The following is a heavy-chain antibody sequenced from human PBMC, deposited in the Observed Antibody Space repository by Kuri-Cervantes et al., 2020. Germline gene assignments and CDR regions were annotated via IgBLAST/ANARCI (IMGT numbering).Heavy chain of an antibody. J-gene: IGHJ4*02. Sequence: GGSLRLSCAASGFTFSSYAMHWVRQAPGKGLEYVSAISSNGGSTYYADSVKGRFTISRDNSKNSLYLQMNSLRAEDTAVYYCARAYYDILTGSPYYFDYWGQGTLVTDSS. D-gene: IGHD3-9*01. CDR3: ARAYYDILTGSPYYFDY. CDR2: ISSNGGST. V-gene: IGHV3-64*02. CDR1: GFTFSSYA.